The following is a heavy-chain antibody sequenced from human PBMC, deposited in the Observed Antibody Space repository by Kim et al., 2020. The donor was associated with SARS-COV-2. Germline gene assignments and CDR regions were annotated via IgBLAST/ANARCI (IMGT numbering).Heavy chain of an antibody. D-gene: IGHD3-10*01. J-gene: IGHJ4*02. V-gene: IGHV1-46*01. Sequence: AQEFQSRVTITRDTSTSTVYMELSSLRSEDTAVYYCSRPYEKKVSRSFDYWGQGTLVTVSS. CDR3: SRPYEKKVSRSFDY.